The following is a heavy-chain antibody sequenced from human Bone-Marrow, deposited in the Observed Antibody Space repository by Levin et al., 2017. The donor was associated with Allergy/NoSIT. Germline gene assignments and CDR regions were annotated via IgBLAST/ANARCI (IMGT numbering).Heavy chain of an antibody. CDR2: INSDGSDT. CDR3: ARGGSGHGFDI. D-gene: IGHD3-16*01. Sequence: GGSLRLSCAASGFTFTTYWMHWVRQAPGKGLVWVSRINSDGSDTIYADSVKGRFTISRDNAENTLYLHMSRLRVEDTAVYYCARGGSGHGFDIWGQGTMVTVSS. J-gene: IGHJ3*02. CDR1: GFTFTTYW. V-gene: IGHV3-74*01.